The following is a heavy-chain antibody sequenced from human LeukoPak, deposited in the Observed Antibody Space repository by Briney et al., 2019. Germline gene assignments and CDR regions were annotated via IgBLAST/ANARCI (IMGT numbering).Heavy chain of an antibody. CDR2: IYSGGST. J-gene: IGHJ5*02. CDR3: ARLHEANDYLDP. V-gene: IGHV3-53*01. CDR1: GFTVSSNY. Sequence: GGSLRLSCAASGFTVSSNYMSWVRQAPGKGLEWVSVIYSGGSTYYADSVKGRFTISRDNSKNTLYLQMNSLRAEDTAVYYCARLHEANDYLDPWGQGTLVTVSS. D-gene: IGHD4-11*01.